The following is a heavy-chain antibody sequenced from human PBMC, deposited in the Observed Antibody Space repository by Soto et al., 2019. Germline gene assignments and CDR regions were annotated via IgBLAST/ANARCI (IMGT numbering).Heavy chain of an antibody. J-gene: IGHJ4*02. CDR2: IKQDGSAK. V-gene: IGHV3-7*01. CDR3: ARDPYSSSWYDDF. CDR1: GFTFSSYW. D-gene: IGHD6-13*01. Sequence: VQLVESGGGVVQPGRSLRLSCAASGFTFSSYWMSWVRQAPGKGLEWVANIKQDGSAKYYVDSVRGRFTISRDNAKNSLFLQMNSLRVEDTAVYYCARDPYSSSWYDDFWGQGTLVTVSS.